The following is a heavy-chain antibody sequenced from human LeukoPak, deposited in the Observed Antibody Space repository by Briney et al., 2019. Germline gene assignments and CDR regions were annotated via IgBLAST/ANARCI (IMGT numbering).Heavy chain of an antibody. D-gene: IGHD3-10*01. CDR2: IKQDETEK. V-gene: IGHV3-7*03. Sequence: PGGSLRLSCAASGFPFSSYWMTWVRQAPGRGLEWVAHIKQDETEKYYVESVEGRFTIARDNGQNLLCLQLASLRAEDTAVYYCARDRALYFGEFAFDYWGQGTLVTVSS. CDR1: GFPFSSYW. J-gene: IGHJ4*02. CDR3: ARDRALYFGEFAFDY.